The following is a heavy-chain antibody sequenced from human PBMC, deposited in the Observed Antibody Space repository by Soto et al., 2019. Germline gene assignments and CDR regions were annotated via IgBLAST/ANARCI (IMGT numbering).Heavy chain of an antibody. D-gene: IGHD3-10*01. Sequence: TLSVTGSGAGGSISSVGHYWSWIRQHPGKGLEWIAYIYYRESTYYNPSLKSQVTISVDTSKNQFSLNVNSVTAADTAVYYCPRSHRFGDWARHFYYYAMDVWGQGTTVTVS. CDR2: IYYREST. CDR1: GGSISSVGHY. CDR3: PRSHRFGDWARHFYYYAMDV. V-gene: IGHV4-31*01. J-gene: IGHJ6*01.